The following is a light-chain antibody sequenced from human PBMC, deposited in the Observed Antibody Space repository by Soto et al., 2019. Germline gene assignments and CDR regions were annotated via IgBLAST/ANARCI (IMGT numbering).Light chain of an antibody. CDR1: QSVTSNY. V-gene: IGKV3-20*01. J-gene: IGKJ1*01. CDR3: QQYTDWPLT. CDR2: GIS. Sequence: EIVMTQSPATLSVSPGERATLSCRASQSVTSNYLAWYQQKPGQAPRLLSYGISTRATGVPDRFSGSGSGTDFTLTISRVEPEDFAVYYCQQYTDWPLTFGQGTKVDIK.